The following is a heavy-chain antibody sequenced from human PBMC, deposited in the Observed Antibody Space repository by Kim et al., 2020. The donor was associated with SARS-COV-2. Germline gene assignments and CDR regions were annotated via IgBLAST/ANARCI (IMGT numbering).Heavy chain of an antibody. CDR3: ARYGGSSWFLD. D-gene: IGHD6-13*01. V-gene: IGHV4-59*01. CDR1: GGSMSGYY. J-gene: IGHJ4*02. Sequence: ETLSLTCKVSGGSMSGYYWSWIRQPPGKGLEWIGYIYYSGITNYGPSLKSRVTISIDTSKNQFSLKLSSVTTADTAVYYCARYGGSSWFLDWGQGTLVNVS. CDR2: IYYSGIT.